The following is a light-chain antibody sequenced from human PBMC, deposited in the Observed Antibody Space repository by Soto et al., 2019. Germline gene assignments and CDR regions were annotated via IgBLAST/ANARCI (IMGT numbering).Light chain of an antibody. V-gene: IGLV1-44*01. CDR1: SSNIGSNT. Sequence: QAVVTQPPSASGTPGQRVTISCSGSSSNIGSNTVNWYQQLPGTAPKLLIYSNNQRPSGVPDRFSGSKSGTSASLGISGLQSEDEADYYCAAWDDSLNGRVFGGGTKLTVL. CDR3: AAWDDSLNGRV. CDR2: SNN. J-gene: IGLJ2*01.